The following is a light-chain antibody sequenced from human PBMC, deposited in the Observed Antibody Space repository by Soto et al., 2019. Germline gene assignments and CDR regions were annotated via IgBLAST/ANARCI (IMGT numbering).Light chain of an antibody. J-gene: IGKJ1*01. V-gene: IGKV1-5*01. Sequence: DIQVTQSPSTLSGSVGDRVTITCRASQTISRWLAWYQQKPGKAAKLLIYGASNRATGIPDRFSGSGSGTDFTLTISRLEPDDFAVYYCQQYGSSGTFGQGTKVDI. CDR2: GAS. CDR3: QQYGSSGT. CDR1: QTISRW.